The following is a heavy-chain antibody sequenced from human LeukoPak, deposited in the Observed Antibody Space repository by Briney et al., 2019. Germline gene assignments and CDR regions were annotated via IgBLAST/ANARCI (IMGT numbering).Heavy chain of an antibody. Sequence: ASVKVSCKASGYTFTSYGISWVRQAPGQGLEWMGCISAYNGNTNYAQKLQGRVTMTKDTSTSTAYMELRSLRSDDTAVYYCARVQDSSSWSGVPCPDYWGQGTLVTVSS. D-gene: IGHD6-13*01. V-gene: IGHV1-18*01. CDR1: GYTFTSYG. CDR2: ISAYNGNT. CDR3: ARVQDSSSWSGVPCPDY. J-gene: IGHJ4*02.